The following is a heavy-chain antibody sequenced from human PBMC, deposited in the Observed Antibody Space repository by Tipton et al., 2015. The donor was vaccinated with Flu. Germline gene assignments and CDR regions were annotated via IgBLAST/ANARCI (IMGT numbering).Heavy chain of an antibody. Sequence: QLVQSGAEVKKPGASVKVSCKASEYTFISYDINWVRQASGQGLEWMGWMNPNSGNTDYAQKFQGRVTITRDTSISTVYMELSSPTSEDTAVYYCARVCHTSYCSSTRSHYYFEYWGQGTLVTVSS. CDR1: EYTFISYD. CDR2: MNPNSGNT. J-gene: IGHJ4*02. CDR3: ARVCHTSYCSSTRSHYYFEY. V-gene: IGHV1-8*01. D-gene: IGHD2-2*01.